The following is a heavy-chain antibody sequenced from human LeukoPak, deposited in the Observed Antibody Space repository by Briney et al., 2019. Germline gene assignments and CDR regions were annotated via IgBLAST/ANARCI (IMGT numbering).Heavy chain of an antibody. J-gene: IGHJ3*02. V-gene: IGHV4-59*01. CDR2: IYYSGST. CDR3: ARGKFPRVQAFDI. Sequence: SETLSLTFTVSGGSISSYYWSWIRQPPGKGLEWIGYIYYSGSTNYNPSLKSRVTISVDTSKNQFSLKLSSVTAADTAVYYCARGKFPRVQAFDIWGQGTMVTVSS. CDR1: GGSISSYY.